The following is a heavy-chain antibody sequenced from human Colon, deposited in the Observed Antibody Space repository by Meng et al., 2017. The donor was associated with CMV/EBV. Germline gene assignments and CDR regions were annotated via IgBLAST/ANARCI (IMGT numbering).Heavy chain of an antibody. CDR2: IYSGGGDT. CDR1: GFTFSTFA. Sequence: GESLKISCATSGFTFSTFAMSWVRQAPGKGLEWVSLIYSGGGDTYYGDSVKGRFTISRDNAKNMLYLQMNSLRAEDTAVYYCATSRGPGGYFYGMDAWGQGTTVTVSS. J-gene: IGHJ6*02. CDR3: ATSRGPGGYFYGMDA. D-gene: IGHD1/OR15-1a*01. V-gene: IGHV3-23*03.